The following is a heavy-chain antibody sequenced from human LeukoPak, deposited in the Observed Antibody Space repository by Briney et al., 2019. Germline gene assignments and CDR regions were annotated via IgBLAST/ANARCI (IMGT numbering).Heavy chain of an antibody. J-gene: IGHJ5*02. Sequence: PGGSLRLSCAASGFTFSSYSMTWVRQAPGKGLEWVSSISSSSSYIHYADSVEGRFTISRDNAKNSLYLHMNSLRAEDTAVYYCARGTVTTGNWFDPWGQGTLVTVSS. V-gene: IGHV3-21*01. CDR1: GFTFSSYS. CDR3: ARGTVTTGNWFDP. D-gene: IGHD4-17*01. CDR2: ISSSSSYI.